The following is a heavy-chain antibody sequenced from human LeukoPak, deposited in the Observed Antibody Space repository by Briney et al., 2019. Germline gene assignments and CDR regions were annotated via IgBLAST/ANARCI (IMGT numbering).Heavy chain of an antibody. V-gene: IGHV3-11*01. D-gene: IGHD3-10*01. CDR1: GFTFSDYY. Sequence: PGGSLRLSCAASGFTFSDYYMSWLRRAPGKGPEWTSYISSSGSTIYSIDSVKGRFTISRDNAKNSLYLQMNSLRAEDTAMYYCARDRGDYGMDVWGQGTTVTVSS. CDR2: ISSSGSTI. J-gene: IGHJ6*02. CDR3: ARDRGDYGMDV.